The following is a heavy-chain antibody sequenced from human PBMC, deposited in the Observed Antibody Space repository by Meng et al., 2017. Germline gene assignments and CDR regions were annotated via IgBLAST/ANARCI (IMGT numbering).Heavy chain of an antibody. J-gene: IGHJ4*02. CDR3: ARDPEDNVWSPFDQ. CDR2: SRNKVHNYNT. V-gene: IGHV3-72*01. CDR1: GFTMSDHF. Sequence: GESLKISCAASGFTMSDHFMDWVRQAPGKGLEWVGRSRNKVHNYNTEYAASVKGRFTISRDNAQNSLYLQMNTLRDGDSAVYYCARDPEDNVWSPFDQWGQGTPVTVSS. D-gene: IGHD1-14*01.